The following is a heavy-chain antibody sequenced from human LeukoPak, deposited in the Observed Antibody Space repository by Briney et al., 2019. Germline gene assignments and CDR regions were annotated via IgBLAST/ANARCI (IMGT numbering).Heavy chain of an antibody. D-gene: IGHD6-19*01. CDR3: ARENVADSSGWSHFDY. CDR1: GYTFAGYH. Sequence: ASVKVSCKASGYTFAGYHIHWVRRAPGQGLEWMGIINPSEGRTSYAQEFQDRVILTSDTSARTVYMELRSLRFEDKAEYYCARENVADSSGWSHFDYWGQGTLVIVSS. J-gene: IGHJ4*02. CDR2: INPSEGRT. V-gene: IGHV1-46*01.